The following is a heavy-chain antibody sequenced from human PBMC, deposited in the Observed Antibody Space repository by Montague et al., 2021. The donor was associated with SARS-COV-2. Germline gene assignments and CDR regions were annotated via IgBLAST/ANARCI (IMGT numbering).Heavy chain of an antibody. V-gene: IGHV4-59*08. Sequence: NPSLKSRVTISVDTSKNQFSLKLSSVTAADTAVYYCARLEAGDCSGGSCYISCLDRWGKGTMVTVFS. CDR3: ARLEAGDCSGGSCYISCLDR. D-gene: IGHD2-15*01. J-gene: IGHJ5*02.